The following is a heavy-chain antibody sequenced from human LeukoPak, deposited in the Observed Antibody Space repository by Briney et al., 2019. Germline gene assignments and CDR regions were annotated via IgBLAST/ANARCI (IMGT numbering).Heavy chain of an antibody. V-gene: IGHV3-49*03. CDR1: GFTFDDYA. CDR2: IRSKPYGGTA. J-gene: IGHJ4*02. D-gene: IGHD1-26*01. Sequence: GGSLRLSCTASGFTFDDYAMSWFRQAPGKGLEWVGFIRSKPYGGTAAYAASVQGRFTISRDDSKSIAYLQMNSLKTEDTAVYHCTGDNLYSESYYFGDCWGQGTLVTVSS. CDR3: TGDNLYSESYYFGDC.